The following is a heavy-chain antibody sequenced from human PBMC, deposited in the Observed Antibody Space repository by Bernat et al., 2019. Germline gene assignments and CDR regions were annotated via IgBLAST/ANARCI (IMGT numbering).Heavy chain of an antibody. D-gene: IGHD4-23*01. CDR2: MSYSRST. Sequence: QVQLQESGPGLVKPSETLSLTCTVSGGSISGYYWSWIRRPPGKGLEWIGYMSYSRSTNYNPSLKKRVTIAVDTSNTQFSLKLSSVTAADTAVYYWARSYYGGNSVCFDPWGQGTLVTVSS. CDR1: GGSISGYY. J-gene: IGHJ5*02. V-gene: IGHV4-59*01. CDR3: ARSYYGGNSVCFDP.